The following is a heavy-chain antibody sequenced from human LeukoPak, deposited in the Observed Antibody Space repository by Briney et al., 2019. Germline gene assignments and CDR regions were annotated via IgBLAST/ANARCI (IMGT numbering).Heavy chain of an antibody. CDR1: GFTFSSYA. Sequence: TGGSLRHSCAASGFTFSSYAMSWVRQAPGKGLEWVSAISGSGGSTYYADSVKGRFTISRDHSKSTVHLQMNSLRAEDTAVYSCAKATYSSSWYSSTDYFDYWGQGTLVTVSS. D-gene: IGHD6-13*01. CDR3: AKATYSSSWYSSTDYFDY. CDR2: ISGSGGST. V-gene: IGHV3-23*01. J-gene: IGHJ4*02.